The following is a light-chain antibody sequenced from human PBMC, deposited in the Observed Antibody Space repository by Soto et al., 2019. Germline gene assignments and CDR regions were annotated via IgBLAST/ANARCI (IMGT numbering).Light chain of an antibody. CDR3: SSYTSSSIDYV. CDR2: EVS. CDR1: SSDVGGYNY. Sequence: QSVLTQPASVSGSPGQSITIACTGTSSDVGGYNYVSWYQQHPGKAPKLMIYEVSNRPSGVSNRFSGSKSCNTASLTISGLQAEDEADYYCSSYTSSSIDYVFGTGTKLTVL. J-gene: IGLJ1*01. V-gene: IGLV2-14*01.